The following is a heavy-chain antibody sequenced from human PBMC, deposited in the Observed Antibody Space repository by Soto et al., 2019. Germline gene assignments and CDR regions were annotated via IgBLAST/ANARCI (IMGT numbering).Heavy chain of an antibody. Sequence: SETLSLTCSVSSACLSSSTYYWSWIRQPPGRGPEWIGSIYYSGNTYYKPSLKSRVSISIDTSRNQFSLKLTSVTAADTGVYYCASSSPFHYWGPGILVT. CDR2: IYYSGNT. V-gene: IGHV4-39*01. CDR1: SACLSSSTYY. CDR3: ASSSPFHY. D-gene: IGHD6-6*01. J-gene: IGHJ4*02.